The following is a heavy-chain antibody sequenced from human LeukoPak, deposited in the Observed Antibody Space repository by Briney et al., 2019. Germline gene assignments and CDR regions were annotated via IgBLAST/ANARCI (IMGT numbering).Heavy chain of an antibody. CDR3: ARDPFYYYYDSSGYFDY. J-gene: IGHJ4*02. CDR1: GFTFSSYS. Sequence: GGSLRLSCAASGFTFSSYSMNWVRQAPGKGLEWVSSISSSSSYIYYADSVKGRFTISRDNAKNSLYLQMNSLRAEDTAVYYCARDPFYYYYDSSGYFDYWGQGTLVTVSS. CDR2: ISSSSSYI. D-gene: IGHD3-22*01. V-gene: IGHV3-21*01.